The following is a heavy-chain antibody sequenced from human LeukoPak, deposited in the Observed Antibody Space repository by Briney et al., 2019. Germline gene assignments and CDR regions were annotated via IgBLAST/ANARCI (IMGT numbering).Heavy chain of an antibody. D-gene: IGHD5-24*01. CDR3: ARIRYGDDYNYEGGAFDS. CDR2: IDWDADK. V-gene: IGHV2-70*20. J-gene: IGHJ4*02. Sequence: SGPALVKPTQTLTLTCTISGFSLNARGMCVGWVRQPPGKALAWLALIDWDADKFYRPSLESRLTISRDNSKNQVVLAMTNVDPVDTATYYCARIRYGDDYNYEGGAFDSWGQGTLVTVSS. CDR1: GFSLNARGMC.